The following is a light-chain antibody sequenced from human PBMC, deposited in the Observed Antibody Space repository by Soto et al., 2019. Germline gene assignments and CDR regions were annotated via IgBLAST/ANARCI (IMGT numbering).Light chain of an antibody. V-gene: IGLV2-8*01. CDR1: KNDIGVYDF. J-gene: IGLJ1*01. CDR3: KSYAGSNTYV. Sequence: QSVLTQPRSASWSPGQSVTISCTGTKNDIGVYDFVSWYQHHPGKAPRLIIYEVVQRPSGVPDRFSGSKSGNTASLTVSGLQAADEADYFCKSYAGSNTYVFGSGTKVTV. CDR2: EVV.